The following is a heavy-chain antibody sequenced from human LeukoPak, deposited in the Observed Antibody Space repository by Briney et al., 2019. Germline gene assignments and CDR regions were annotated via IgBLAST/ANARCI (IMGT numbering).Heavy chain of an antibody. J-gene: IGHJ4*02. CDR3: ARDLRVTYITMIVVVNPFDY. D-gene: IGHD3-22*01. CDR2: ISSSSSYI. Sequence: PGGSLRLSCAASGFTFSSYAMSWVRQAPGKGLEWVSSISSSSSYIYYADSVKGRFTISRDNAKNSLYLQMNSLRAEDTAVYYCARDLRVTYITMIVVVNPFDYWGQGTLVTVSS. CDR1: GFTFSSYA. V-gene: IGHV3-21*01.